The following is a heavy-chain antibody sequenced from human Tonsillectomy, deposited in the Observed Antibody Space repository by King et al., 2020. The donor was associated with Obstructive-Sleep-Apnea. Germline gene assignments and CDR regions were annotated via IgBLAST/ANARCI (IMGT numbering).Heavy chain of an antibody. D-gene: IGHD5-12*01. CDR3: AKESDYEYYYGMDV. V-gene: IGHV3-30*02. CDR2: IRADGSNK. Sequence: VQLVESGGGVVQPGRSLRLSWAASGFTFSSYGMHWVRQALGKGLEWGAFIRADGSNKYYADSVKGRFTISRDKSKNTLYLQMNSLRAEDTAVYYCAKESDYEYYYGMDVWGQGTTVTVS. J-gene: IGHJ6*02. CDR1: GFTFSSYG.